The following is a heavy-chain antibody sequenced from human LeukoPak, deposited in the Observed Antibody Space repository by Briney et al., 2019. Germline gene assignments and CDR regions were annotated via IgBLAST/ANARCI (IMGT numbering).Heavy chain of an antibody. Sequence: GGSLRLSCAASGFTFSSYEMNWVRQAPGKGVEWVSYISSSGSTIYYADSVKGRFTIARENEKNSLYLQMNSLRAEDTAVYYCAELGITMIGGVWGKGTTVTISS. CDR2: ISSSGSTI. CDR3: AELGITMIGGV. CDR1: GFTFSSYE. D-gene: IGHD3-10*02. J-gene: IGHJ6*04. V-gene: IGHV3-48*03.